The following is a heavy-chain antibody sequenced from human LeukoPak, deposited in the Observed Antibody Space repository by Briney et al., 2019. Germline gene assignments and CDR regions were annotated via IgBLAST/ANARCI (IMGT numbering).Heavy chain of an antibody. CDR2: ISSTSSTI. CDR1: GFTFSSYE. J-gene: IGHJ4*02. CDR3: ARGLTGVDY. Sequence: GGSLRLSCAASGFTFSSYEMNWVRQAPGKGLEWVSYISSTSSTIYYADSVKGRFTISRDNAKNSLYLQMNSLRAEDTALYYCARGLTGVDYWGQGAQVTVSS. V-gene: IGHV3-48*03. D-gene: IGHD7-27*01.